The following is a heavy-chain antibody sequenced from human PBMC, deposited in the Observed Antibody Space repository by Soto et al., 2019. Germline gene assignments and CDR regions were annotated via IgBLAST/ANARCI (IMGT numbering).Heavy chain of an antibody. CDR3: ARDYDFWSGYSYFDY. J-gene: IGHJ4*02. V-gene: IGHV4-31*03. CDR2: IYYSGST. Sequence: SETLSLTCTVSGGSISSGGYYWSWIRQHPGKGLEWIGYIYYSGSTYYNPSLKSRVTISVDTSKNQFSLKLSSVTAADTAVYYCARDYDFWSGYSYFDYWGQGTLVTVSS. D-gene: IGHD3-3*01. CDR1: GGSISSGGYY.